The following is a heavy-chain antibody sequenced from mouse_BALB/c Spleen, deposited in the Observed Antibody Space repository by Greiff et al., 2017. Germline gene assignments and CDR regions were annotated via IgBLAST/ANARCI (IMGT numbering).Heavy chain of an antibody. CDR2: ISYSGST. CDR1: GDSITSGY. D-gene: IGHD2-14*01. J-gene: IGHJ4*01. Sequence: EVMLVESGPSLVKPSQTLSLTCSVTGDSITSGYWNWIRKFPGNKLEYMGYISYSGSTYYNPSLKSRISITRDTSKNQYYLQLNSVTTEDTATYYCARRYYYRYDDAMDYWGQGTSVTVSS. V-gene: IGHV3-8*02. CDR3: ARRYYYRYDDAMDY.